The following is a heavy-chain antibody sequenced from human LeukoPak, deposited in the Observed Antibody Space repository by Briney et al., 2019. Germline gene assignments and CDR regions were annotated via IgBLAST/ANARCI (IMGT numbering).Heavy chain of an antibody. CDR2: ISYDGSNK. D-gene: IGHD3-22*01. CDR3: AKGSYYYDSSGYYA. J-gene: IGHJ5*02. Sequence: GGSLRLSCAASGFTFSSYAMHWVRQAPGRGLEWLAFISYDGSNKYYADSVKGRFTISRDDSKNALYLQMNSLRAEDTAVFYCAKGSYYYDSSGYYAWGQGTLVTVSS. V-gene: IGHV3-30-3*01. CDR1: GFTFSSYA.